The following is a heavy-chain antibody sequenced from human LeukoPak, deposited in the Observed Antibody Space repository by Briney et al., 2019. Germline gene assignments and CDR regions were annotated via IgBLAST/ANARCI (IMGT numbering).Heavy chain of an antibody. CDR3: ARAVIGDIAPMDV. V-gene: IGHV1-46*01. D-gene: IGHD5-12*01. CDR2: INPSGGST. J-gene: IGHJ6*04. CDR1: GYTFTSYY. Sequence: ASVKVSCKASGYTFTSYYMHWVRQAPGQGLEWMGIINPSGGSTSYAQKFQGRVTMTRDMSTSTVYMELSSLRSEDTAVYYCARAVIGDIAPMDVWGKGTTVTISS.